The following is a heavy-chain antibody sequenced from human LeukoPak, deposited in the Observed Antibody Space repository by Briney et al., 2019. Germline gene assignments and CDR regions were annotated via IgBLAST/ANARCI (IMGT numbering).Heavy chain of an antibody. J-gene: IGHJ3*02. CDR3: ARDSLGPSIWFGEFYPDAFDI. D-gene: IGHD3-10*01. Sequence: GGSLRLSCAASGFTFSSYAMSWVRQAPGKGLEWVSAISGSGGSTYYADSVKGRFTISRDNSKNTLYLQMNSLRAEDTAVYYCARDSLGPSIWFGEFYPDAFDIWGQGTMVTVSS. CDR1: GFTFSSYA. V-gene: IGHV3-23*01. CDR2: ISGSGGST.